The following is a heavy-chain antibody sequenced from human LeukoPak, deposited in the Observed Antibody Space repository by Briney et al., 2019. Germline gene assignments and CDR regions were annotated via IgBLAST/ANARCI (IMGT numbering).Heavy chain of an antibody. V-gene: IGHV3-21*01. D-gene: IGHD3-10*01. CDR1: GFTFSSYS. CDR3: ARDRYGSGSCFDY. Sequence: GGSLTLSCAASGFTFSSYSMNWVRQAPGKGLEWVSSISSSSSYIYYADSVKGRFTISRDNAKNSLYLQMNSLRAEDTAVYYCARDRYGSGSCFDYWGQGTLVTVSS. CDR2: ISSSSSYI. J-gene: IGHJ4*02.